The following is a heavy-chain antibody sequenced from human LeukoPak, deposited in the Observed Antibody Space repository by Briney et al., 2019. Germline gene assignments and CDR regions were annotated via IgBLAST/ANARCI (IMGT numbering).Heavy chain of an antibody. CDR1: GYTVTVYY. D-gene: IGHD2-2*01. V-gene: IGHV1-2*02. CDR2: INPNSGGT. J-gene: IGHJ6*03. CDR3: ARSTVPHDPTDYSDV. Sequence: GASVKASCKASGYTVTVYYMHSARYAPGQGLEWMGWINPNSGGTNYAQKFQGRVTMTRDTSISTAYMELSRLRSDVTAVYDRARSTVPHDPTDYSDVRGKGTTVTVSS.